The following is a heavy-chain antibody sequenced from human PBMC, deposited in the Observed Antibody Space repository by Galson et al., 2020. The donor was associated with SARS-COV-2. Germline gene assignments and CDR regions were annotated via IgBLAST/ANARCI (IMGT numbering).Heavy chain of an antibody. D-gene: IGHD4-17*01. J-gene: IGHJ2*01. CDR1: GGSIPTTSYF. V-gene: IGHV4-39*01. Sequence: SETLSLTCTVSGGSIPTTSYFWGWIRPPPGKGLEWIGTIYYSGTTYYNPSLRSRVTISVDTSTNQFPLKLNSVTAADTAVYYCARRGGTVTTQHFELWGRGTLVTVSS. CDR3: ARRGGTVTTQHFEL. CDR2: IYYSGTT.